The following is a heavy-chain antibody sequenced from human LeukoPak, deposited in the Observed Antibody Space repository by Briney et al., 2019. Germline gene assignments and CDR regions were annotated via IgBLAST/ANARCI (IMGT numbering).Heavy chain of an antibody. D-gene: IGHD3-10*01. CDR2: ISWNSGSI. J-gene: IGHJ4*02. CDR3: AKDPHGYGSGSYYKAFDY. Sequence: PGGSLRLSCAASGFTFDDYAMHWVRQAPGKGLEWVSGISWNSGSIGYADAVKGRFTISRDNAKNSLYLQMNSLRAGDAALYYCAKDPHGYGSGSYYKAFDYWGQGTLVTVSS. V-gene: IGHV3-9*01. CDR1: GFTFDDYA.